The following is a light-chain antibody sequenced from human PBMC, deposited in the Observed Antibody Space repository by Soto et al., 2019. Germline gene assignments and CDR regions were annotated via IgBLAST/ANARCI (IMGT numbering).Light chain of an antibody. CDR1: QSVSSN. Sequence: EVVMTQYPATLSVSPGERATLSCRASQSVSSNLAWYQQKPGQAPRLLIYGASTRATGIPVRFSGSGSGTEFTLTISSLQSEDFAVYYCQQYNIWLSFGGGTKVEIK. V-gene: IGKV3-15*01. CDR3: QQYNIWLS. CDR2: GAS. J-gene: IGKJ4*01.